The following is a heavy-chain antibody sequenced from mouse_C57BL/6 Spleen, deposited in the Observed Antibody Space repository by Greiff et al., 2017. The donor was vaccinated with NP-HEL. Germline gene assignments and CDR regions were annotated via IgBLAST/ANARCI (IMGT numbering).Heavy chain of an antibody. Sequence: VQLKESGGGLVKPGGSLKLSCAASGFTFSSYAMSWVRQTPEKRLEWVATISDGGSYTYYPDNVKGRFTISRDNAKNNLYLQMSHLKSEDTAMYYCARDGATVASYYFDYWGQGTTLTVSS. V-gene: IGHV5-4*01. D-gene: IGHD1-1*01. CDR2: ISDGGSYT. CDR1: GFTFSSYA. CDR3: ARDGATVASYYFDY. J-gene: IGHJ2*01.